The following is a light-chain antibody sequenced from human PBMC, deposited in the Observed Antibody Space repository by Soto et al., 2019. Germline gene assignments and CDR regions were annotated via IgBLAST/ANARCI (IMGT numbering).Light chain of an antibody. CDR3: SSYTSSSTLYG. CDR1: SSDVGGYNY. Sequence: QSVLTQPASVSGSPGQSITISCTGTSSDVGGYNYVSWYQQHPGKAPILMIYDVSNRPSGVSNRFSGSKSGNTASLTISGLQAEDVADYYCSSYTSSSTLYGFGTGTKVTVL. J-gene: IGLJ1*01. V-gene: IGLV2-14*01. CDR2: DVS.